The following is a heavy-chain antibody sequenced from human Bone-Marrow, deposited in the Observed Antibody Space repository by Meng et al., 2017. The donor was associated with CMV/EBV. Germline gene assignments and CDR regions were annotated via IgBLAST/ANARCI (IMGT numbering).Heavy chain of an antibody. Sequence: ASVKVSCKVSGYTLTELSMHWVRQAPGKGLEWMGGFDPEDGETIYAQKFQGRVTLTRVTSISTAYMELSSLTSDDTAVYYCARTRIEVEPDGRKIKYYNYGMDVWGQGTTVTVSS. CDR3: ARTRIEVEPDGRKIKYYNYGMDV. V-gene: IGHV1-24*01. D-gene: IGHD2-2*01. CDR2: FDPEDGET. J-gene: IGHJ6*02. CDR1: GYTLTELS.